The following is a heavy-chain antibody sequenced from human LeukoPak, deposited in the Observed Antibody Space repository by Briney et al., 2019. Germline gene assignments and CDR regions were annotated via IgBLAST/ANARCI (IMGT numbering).Heavy chain of an antibody. D-gene: IGHD3-22*01. CDR2: ISTSSTYI. Sequence: GGSLRLSCAASGFTFSSYSMNWVRQAPGKGLEWVSSISTSSTYIFYADSVKGRFTISRDNAKNSLYLQMNSLRADDTAVYYCATGKHYYDSSGYYFYYFDYWGQGTLVTVSS. J-gene: IGHJ4*02. V-gene: IGHV3-21*01. CDR1: GFTFSSYS. CDR3: ATGKHYYDSSGYYFYYFDY.